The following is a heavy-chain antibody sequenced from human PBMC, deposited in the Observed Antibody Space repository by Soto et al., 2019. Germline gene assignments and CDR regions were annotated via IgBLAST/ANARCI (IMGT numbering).Heavy chain of an antibody. CDR2: ISTFNGKT. CDR3: ARDRVPKSSGYFPFDY. J-gene: IGHJ4*02. D-gene: IGHD3-22*01. V-gene: IGHV1-18*01. CDR1: GYTFISYG. Sequence: QVQLVQSGAEVKKPGASVKVSCKASGYTFISYGISWVRQAPDQGLEWMGWISTFNGKTNYAQNVQGRVTMTTDTSTTTAYMELRSLKSDDTAVYYCARDRVPKSSGYFPFDYWGQGTLVTVSS.